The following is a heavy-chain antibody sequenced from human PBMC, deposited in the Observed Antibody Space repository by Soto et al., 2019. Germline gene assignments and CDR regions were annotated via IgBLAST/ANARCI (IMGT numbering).Heavy chain of an antibody. J-gene: IGHJ4*02. CDR2: IYSGGYT. Sequence: EVQLVESGGDLVQRGGSLRLSCAASGFDVSNTDMSWVRQAPGKGLEWVSVIYSGGYTNYADSVKGRFIVSRESPKNTLYLQMDSLRAEDTAVYYCAREAIIVIAAPEYYFDYWGQGTLVTVSS. D-gene: IGHD3-22*01. V-gene: IGHV3-66*01. CDR1: GFDVSNTD. CDR3: AREAIIVIAAPEYYFDY.